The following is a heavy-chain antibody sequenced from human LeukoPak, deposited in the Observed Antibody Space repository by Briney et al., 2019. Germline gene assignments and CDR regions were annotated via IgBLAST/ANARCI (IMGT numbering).Heavy chain of an antibody. D-gene: IGHD1-26*01. J-gene: IGHJ4*02. Sequence: SETLSLTCTASGGSISSYYWSWIRQPPGKGLEWIGYIYYSGSTNYNPSLKSRVTISVDTSKNQFSLKLSSVTAADTAVYYCARTPMGAQPFDYWGQGTLVTVSS. CDR1: GGSISSYY. V-gene: IGHV4-59*08. CDR2: IYYSGST. CDR3: ARTPMGAQPFDY.